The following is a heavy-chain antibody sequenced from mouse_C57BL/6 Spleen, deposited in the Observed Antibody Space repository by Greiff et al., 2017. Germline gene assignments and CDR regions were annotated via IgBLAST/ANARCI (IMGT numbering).Heavy chain of an antibody. V-gene: IGHV1-53*01. Sequence: QVQLKQPGTELVKPGASVKLSCKASGYTFTSYWMHWVKQRPGQGLEWIGNINPSNGGTNYNEKFKSKATLTVDKSSSTAYMQLSSLTSEDSAVYYCARVYGYDANYYAMDYWGQGTSVTVSS. CDR2: INPSNGGT. CDR1: GYTFTSYW. CDR3: ARVYGYDANYYAMDY. J-gene: IGHJ4*01. D-gene: IGHD2-2*01.